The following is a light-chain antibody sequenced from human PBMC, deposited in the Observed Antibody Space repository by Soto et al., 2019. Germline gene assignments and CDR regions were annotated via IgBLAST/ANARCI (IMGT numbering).Light chain of an antibody. J-gene: IGKJ3*01. V-gene: IGKV3-20*01. CDR3: HHYGSSPRT. CDR1: QSISTSY. CDR2: GAF. Sequence: EIVLTQSPGTLSLSPGERATLSCRASQSISTSYLAWCQQKRGQAPRLVIYGAFSRATGIPDRFSGGGSGTDFTLTISRLEPEDFAVYYCHHYGSSPRTFGPGTKWIS.